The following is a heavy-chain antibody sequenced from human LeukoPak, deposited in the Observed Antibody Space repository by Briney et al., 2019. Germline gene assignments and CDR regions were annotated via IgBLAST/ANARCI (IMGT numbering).Heavy chain of an antibody. D-gene: IGHD1-1*01. CDR3: ASSRIDDFHFDY. J-gene: IGHJ4*02. CDR2: IYYSGST. Sequence: KPSETLSLTCTVSGASISSSSHYWGWIRQPPGKGLEWIRSIYYSGSTYYNPSLKSRVTISVDTSKNQFSLKLSFVTAADTAVYYCASSRIDDFHFDYWGQGTLVTVSS. V-gene: IGHV4-39*01. CDR1: GASISSSSHY.